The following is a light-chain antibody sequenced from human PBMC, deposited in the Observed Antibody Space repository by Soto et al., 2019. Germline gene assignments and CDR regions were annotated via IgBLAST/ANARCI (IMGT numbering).Light chain of an antibody. CDR3: QQYNKWPPWT. V-gene: IGKV3-15*01. J-gene: IGKJ1*01. CDR1: QSAGNF. Sequence: EIVMTQSPATLSVSPGETASLSCRASQSAGNFLAWYQQKPGQAPRLLIYAASTRATGIPARFSGNGSETEFTLTIDSLQSEDYALYYCQQYNKWPPWTFGQGTKVEIK. CDR2: AAS.